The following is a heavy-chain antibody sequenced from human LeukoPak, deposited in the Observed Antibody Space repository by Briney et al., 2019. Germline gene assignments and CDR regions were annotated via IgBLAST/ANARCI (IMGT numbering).Heavy chain of an antibody. CDR3: ARDGSVAGVSWFDP. CDR1: GGSISSGGHY. CDR2: IYYSGST. D-gene: IGHD3-10*01. V-gene: IGHV4-39*02. Sequence: SETLSLTCTVSGGSISSGGHYWIWIRQPPGKGLEWIGSIYYSGSTYYNPSLKSRVTISVDTSKNQFSLKLNSVTAPDTAVYYCARDGSVAGVSWFDPWGQGTLVTVSS. J-gene: IGHJ5*02.